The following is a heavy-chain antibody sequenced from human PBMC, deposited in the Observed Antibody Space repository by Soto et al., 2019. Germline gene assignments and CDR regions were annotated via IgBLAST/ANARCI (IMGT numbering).Heavy chain of an antibody. CDR1: GFTFSSNY. J-gene: IGHJ4*02. V-gene: IGHV3-53*01. CDR2: IYAGETT. D-gene: IGHD2-8*02. CDR3: SIDPYCPLLGY. Sequence: VWSLRLSCAASGFTFSSNYMSWVRQAPGKGLEWVSLIYAGETTYYADSVKGRFTISTDSSRNTLRLQMNSLRAEDTAVYYCSIDPYCPLLGYWSEGSRVTVCS.